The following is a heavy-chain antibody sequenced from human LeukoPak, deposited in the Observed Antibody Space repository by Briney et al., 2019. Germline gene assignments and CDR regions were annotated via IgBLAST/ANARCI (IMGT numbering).Heavy chain of an antibody. CDR1: GFPFSGYW. CDR3: ARGGANRFAC. CDR2: IKEDESEA. J-gene: IGHJ4*02. D-gene: IGHD3-16*01. Sequence: GGSLRLSCAASGFPFSGYWMTWVRQAPGRGLEWVATIKEDESEAYFGDSVKGRFAISRDNDKNSLYLQVNRLGGETTACYYVARGGANRFACWGQGTLATVSS. V-gene: IGHV3-7*04.